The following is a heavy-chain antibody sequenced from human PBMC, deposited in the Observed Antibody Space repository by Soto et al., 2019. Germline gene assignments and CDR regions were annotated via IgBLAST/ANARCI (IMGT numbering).Heavy chain of an antibody. CDR3: ARSRYYDFWSGRYYGMDV. CDR2: ISYGGGDK. D-gene: IGHD3-3*01. Sequence: GGSLRLSCAASGFTFNSYAMHWVRQAPGKGLEWVAVISYGGGDKYYADSVKGRFTISRDNSKNTLYLQMNSLRADDTAVYYCARSRYYDFWSGRYYGMDVWGQGTTVTV. CDR1: GFTFNSYA. J-gene: IGHJ6*02. V-gene: IGHV3-30-3*01.